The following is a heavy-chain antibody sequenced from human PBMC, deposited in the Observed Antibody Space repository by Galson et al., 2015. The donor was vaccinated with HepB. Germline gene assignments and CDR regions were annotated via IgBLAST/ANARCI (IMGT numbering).Heavy chain of an antibody. D-gene: IGHD2-21*01. Sequence: SVKVSCKASGYTFTSYAMHWVRQAPGQRLEWMGWINAGNGNTKYSQKFQGRVTITRDTSASTAYMELSSLRSEDTAVYYCARAYCGGDCYSGRRAYFQHWGQGTLVTVSS. CDR2: INAGNGNT. J-gene: IGHJ1*01. CDR1: GYTFTSYA. V-gene: IGHV1-3*01. CDR3: ARAYCGGDCYSGRRAYFQH.